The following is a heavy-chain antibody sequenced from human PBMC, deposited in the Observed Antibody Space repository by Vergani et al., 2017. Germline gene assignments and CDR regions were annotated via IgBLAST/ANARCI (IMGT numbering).Heavy chain of an antibody. CDR3: ARDSRALSIVVVPAAHPMDV. V-gene: IGHV1-69*12. J-gene: IGHJ6*02. CDR1: GGTFSSYA. Sequence: QVQLVQSGAEVKKPGSSVKVSCKASGGTFSSYAISWVRQAPGQGLEWMGGIIPIFGTANYAQKFQGRVTITADESTSTDYMELSSLRSEDTAVYYCARDSRALSIVVVPAAHPMDVWGQGTTVTVSS. D-gene: IGHD2-2*01. CDR2: IIPIFGTA.